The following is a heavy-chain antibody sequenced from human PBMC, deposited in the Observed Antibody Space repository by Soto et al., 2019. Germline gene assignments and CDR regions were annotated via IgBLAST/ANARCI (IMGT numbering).Heavy chain of an antibody. J-gene: IGHJ5*02. Sequence: QVQLVESGGGVVQPGMSLRLSCAASGFTFSRYGMHWVRKAPGRGLEWVAVIWNHGNREEYLASVTGRFTISRDNSKNTLYLQLDSLRAEDTAVYYCARDDDNEANAIDLWGQGTLGTVSS. CDR3: ARDDDNEANAIDL. CDR1: GFTFSRYG. CDR2: IWNHGNRE. V-gene: IGHV3-33*01. D-gene: IGHD1-1*01.